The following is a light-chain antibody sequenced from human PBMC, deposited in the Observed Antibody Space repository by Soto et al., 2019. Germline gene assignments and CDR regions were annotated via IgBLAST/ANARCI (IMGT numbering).Light chain of an antibody. Sequence: DIVLTQSQETLSLSPGERGTLCCTGRQSVSTSYVAWYQQKPGQAPRLLIYGASNRATGIPDRFSGSGSGTDFTLTISRLEPEDFAVYYCQQYVGSPPRITVGQGTRLEIK. J-gene: IGKJ5*01. CDR2: GAS. V-gene: IGKV3-20*01. CDR3: QQYVGSPPRIT. CDR1: QSVSTSY.